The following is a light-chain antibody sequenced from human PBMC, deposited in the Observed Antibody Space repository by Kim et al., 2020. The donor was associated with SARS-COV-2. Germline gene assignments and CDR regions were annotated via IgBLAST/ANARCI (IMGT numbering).Light chain of an antibody. Sequence: DIQMTQSPSSLSASVGDRVTITCRASQDISRYLNWYQQKPGKAPKLLIYTASSLQSGVPSRFTGSGSETDFTLTISSLQPEDFATFYCQQTYSASRTFGEGTKVDIK. CDR3: QQTYSASRT. CDR1: QDISRY. CDR2: TAS. J-gene: IGKJ4*01. V-gene: IGKV1-39*01.